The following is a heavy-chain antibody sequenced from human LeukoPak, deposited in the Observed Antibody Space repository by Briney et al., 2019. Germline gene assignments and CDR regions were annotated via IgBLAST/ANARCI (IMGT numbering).Heavy chain of an antibody. D-gene: IGHD3-10*01. J-gene: IGHJ3*02. CDR1: GGSISSYY. V-gene: IGHV4-59*01. CDR3: ARGPLAPPGSYYNVAFDI. Sequence: SETLSLTCTVSGGSISSYYWSWIRQPPGKGLEWIGYIYYSESTNYNPSLKSRVTISVDTSKNQFSLKLSSVTAADTAVFYCARGPLAPPGSYYNVAFDIWGQGTMVTVSS. CDR2: IYYSEST.